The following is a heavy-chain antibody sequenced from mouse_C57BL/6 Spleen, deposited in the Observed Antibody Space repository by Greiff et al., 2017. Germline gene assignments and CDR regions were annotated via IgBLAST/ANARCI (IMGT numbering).Heavy chain of an antibody. CDR1: GFNIKDYY. Sequence: VQLQQSGAELVRPGASVKLSCTASGFNIKDYYMHWVKQRPEQGLEWIGRIDPEDGDTEYAPKFQGKATMPADTSSNTAYLQRGSLTSEDPAVYYCTARDGDYPYSYAMDYWGQGTSVAVSS. D-gene: IGHD2-13*01. V-gene: IGHV14-1*01. CDR3: TARDGDYPYSYAMDY. CDR2: IDPEDGDT. J-gene: IGHJ4*01.